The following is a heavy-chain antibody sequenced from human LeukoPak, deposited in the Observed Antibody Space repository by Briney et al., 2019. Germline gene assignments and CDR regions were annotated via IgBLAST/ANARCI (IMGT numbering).Heavy chain of an antibody. CDR1: GFTFSSYW. CDR2: IRGNGVTT. D-gene: IGHD3-16*02. V-gene: IGHV3-23*01. Sequence: PGGSLRLSCANSGFTFSSYWMSWVRQAPGKGLEWVSAIRGNGVTTYDADSVKGRFTISRDNSRNTLYLEMKSLRADDTAVYYCAKVELSASGGELDPWGQGTLVIVSS. J-gene: IGHJ5*02. CDR3: AKVELSASGGELDP.